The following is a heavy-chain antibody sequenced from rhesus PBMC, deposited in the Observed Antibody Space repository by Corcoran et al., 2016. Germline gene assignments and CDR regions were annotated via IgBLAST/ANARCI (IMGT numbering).Heavy chain of an antibody. J-gene: IGHJ6*01. CDR1: GGSISNNY. CDR2: IYGSSGPT. Sequence: QVQLQESGPGLVKPSETLSLTCAVSGGSISNNYWSWIRQPPGEGLEWIGYIYGSSGPTYYNPSLKSRVTISTDTSKNQFSLKLTSVTAADTAVYYCARDRGGLDSWGQGVVVTVSS. CDR3: ARDRGGLDS. V-gene: IGHV4-160*01.